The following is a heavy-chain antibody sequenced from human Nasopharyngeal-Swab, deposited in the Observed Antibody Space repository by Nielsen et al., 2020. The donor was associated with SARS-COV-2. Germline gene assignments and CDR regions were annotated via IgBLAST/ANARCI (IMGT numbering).Heavy chain of an antibody. CDR3: ARIPGVGATRGGFDY. Sequence: WIRQPPGKALEWLALIDWDDDKYYSTSLKTRLTISKDTSKNQVVLTMTNMDPVDTATYYCARIPGVGATRGGFDYWSQGTLVTVSS. D-gene: IGHD1-26*01. J-gene: IGHJ4*02. CDR2: IDWDDDK. V-gene: IGHV2-70*01.